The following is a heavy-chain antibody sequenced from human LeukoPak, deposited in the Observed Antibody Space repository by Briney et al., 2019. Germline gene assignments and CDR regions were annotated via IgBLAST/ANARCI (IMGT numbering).Heavy chain of an antibody. V-gene: IGHV4-59*08. CDR1: GDSIGSYY. D-gene: IGHD2-2*01. CDR3: ARELLSYYMDV. CDR2: IYYSGST. Sequence: SETLSLTCTVSGDSIGSYYWSWIRQPPGKGLEWIGYIYYSGSTSCNPSLKSRLTISVDTSKNQFSLQLSSVTAADTAVYYCARELLSYYMDVWGKGTTVTVSS. J-gene: IGHJ6*03.